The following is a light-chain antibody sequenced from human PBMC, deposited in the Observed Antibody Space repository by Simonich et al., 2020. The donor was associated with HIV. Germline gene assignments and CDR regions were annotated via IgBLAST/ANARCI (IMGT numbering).Light chain of an antibody. CDR2: DVS. CDR1: RSDVGGYNY. V-gene: IGLV2-14*01. J-gene: IGLJ2*01. Sequence: SALTQPASVSGSPGQAITISCTETRSDVGGYNYVSWYKQHPGKAPTLLIFDVSDRPSGVSNRFSGSKSGNTASPTISGLQAEDEADYYCSSYTSSSTDVVFGGGTKLTVL. CDR3: SSYTSSSTDVV.